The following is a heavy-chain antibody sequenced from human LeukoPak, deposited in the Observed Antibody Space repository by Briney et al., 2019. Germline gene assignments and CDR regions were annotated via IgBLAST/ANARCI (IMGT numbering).Heavy chain of an antibody. D-gene: IGHD5-18*01. V-gene: IGHV3-23*01. CDR3: ARDRAMVVGSSWYYDY. CDR2: IGSDGKT. Sequence: GGSLRLSCEASGFTFSAYAMTWVRQAPGKGLEWVSSIGSDGKTHYSESVKGRFAISRDNSKNTLNLQMNSLRAEDTALYYCARDRAMVVGSSWYYDYWGQGTLVTVSS. CDR1: GFTFSAYA. J-gene: IGHJ4*02.